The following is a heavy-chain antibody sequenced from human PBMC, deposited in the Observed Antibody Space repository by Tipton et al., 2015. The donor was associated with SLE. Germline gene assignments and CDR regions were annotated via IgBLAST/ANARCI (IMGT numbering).Heavy chain of an antibody. CDR2: IYYSGST. D-gene: IGHD1-26*01. J-gene: IGHJ3*02. V-gene: IGHV4-59*01. CDR3: AREEWDLEQSAFDT. Sequence: TLSLTCTVSGGSISSYYWNWIRQPPGRGLEWIGYIYYSGSTNYNPSLKSRVTISVDTSKNQFSLKLSSVTAVDTAVYYCAREEWDLEQSAFDTWGQGTMVSVS. CDR1: GGSISSYY.